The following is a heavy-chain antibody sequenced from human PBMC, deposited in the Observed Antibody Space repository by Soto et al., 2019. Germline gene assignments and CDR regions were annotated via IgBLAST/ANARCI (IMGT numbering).Heavy chain of an antibody. CDR2: ISIGGRTM. CDR1: GFTFSDYY. V-gene: IGHV3-11*01. J-gene: IGHJ4*02. Sequence: GGSLRLSCAASGFTFSDYYMSWIRQAPGKGLEWVSYISIGGRTMYYADSVKGRFTISRDNAKNSLYLQVNSLRVEDTAVYYCARNQGAGHYDYWGKGTLVTVS. CDR3: ARNQGAGHYDY.